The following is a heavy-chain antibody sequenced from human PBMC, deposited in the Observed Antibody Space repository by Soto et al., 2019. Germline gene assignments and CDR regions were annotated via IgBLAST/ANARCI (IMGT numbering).Heavy chain of an antibody. CDR2: IYYSGST. V-gene: IGHV4-59*08. CDR3: ARLTVGSNWRANAFDI. CDR1: GGSISSYY. J-gene: IGHJ3*02. Sequence: QVQLQESGPGLVNPSETLSLTCTVSGGSISSYYWSWIRQPPGKGLEWIGYIYYSGSTNYNPSLRSRVTISMDTSKNQCSLKLSSVTATDTAVFYCARLTVGSNWRANAFDIWGQGTMVTVSS. D-gene: IGHD6-13*01.